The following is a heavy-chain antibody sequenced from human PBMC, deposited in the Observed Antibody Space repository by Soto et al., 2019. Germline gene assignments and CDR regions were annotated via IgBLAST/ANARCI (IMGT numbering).Heavy chain of an antibody. D-gene: IGHD4-17*01. V-gene: IGHV1-46*03. J-gene: IGHJ2*01. CDR3: ARGGYGDGHYWYFDL. CDR1: GYTFTSYY. CDR2: INPSGGST. Sequence: GASVKVSCKASGYTFTSYYMHWVRQAPGQGLEWMGIINPSGGSTSYAQKFQGRVTMTRDTSTSTVYMELSSLRSEDTAVYYCARGGYGDGHYWYFDLWGRGTLVTVSS.